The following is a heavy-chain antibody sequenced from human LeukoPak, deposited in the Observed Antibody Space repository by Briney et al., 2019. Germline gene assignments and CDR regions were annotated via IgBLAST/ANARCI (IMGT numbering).Heavy chain of an antibody. Sequence: GESLRISCKGSGYSFTSYWISWVRQMPGKGREWMGRFDPSDSYTNYSPSFQGHVTISADKSISTAYLQWSSLKASDTAMYYCARTVAPAAMMPTQRYGMDVWGQGTTVTVSS. CDR3: ARTVAPAAMMPTQRYGMDV. V-gene: IGHV5-10-1*01. J-gene: IGHJ6*02. CDR2: FDPSDSYT. D-gene: IGHD2-2*01. CDR1: GYSFTSYW.